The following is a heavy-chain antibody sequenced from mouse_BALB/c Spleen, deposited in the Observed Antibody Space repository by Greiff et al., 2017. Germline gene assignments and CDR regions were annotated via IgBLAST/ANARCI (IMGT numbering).Heavy chain of an antibody. V-gene: IGHV3-2*02. J-gene: IGHJ3*01. CDR3: ARRGDGNYGAWFAY. CDR2: ISYSGST. CDR1: GYSITSDYA. D-gene: IGHD2-1*01. Sequence: EVKLQESGPGLVKPSQSLSLTCTVTGYSITSDYAWNWIRQFPGNKLEWMGYISYSGSTSYNPSLKSRISITRDTSKNQFFLQLNSVTTEDTATYYCARRGDGNYGAWFAYWGQGTLVTVSA.